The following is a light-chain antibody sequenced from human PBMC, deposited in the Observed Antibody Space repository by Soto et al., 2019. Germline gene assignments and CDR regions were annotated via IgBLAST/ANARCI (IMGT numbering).Light chain of an antibody. CDR3: QQRTNWPLT. CDR1: QTISSY. Sequence: EIVLTQSPATLSLSPGERATLSCRASQTISSYLGWYQQKPGQAPRLLIYDASNRAAGIPARFSGFGSGTDFTLTISSLEPEDVAIYYCQQRTNWPLTFGGGTNVEIK. CDR2: DAS. J-gene: IGKJ4*01. V-gene: IGKV3-11*01.